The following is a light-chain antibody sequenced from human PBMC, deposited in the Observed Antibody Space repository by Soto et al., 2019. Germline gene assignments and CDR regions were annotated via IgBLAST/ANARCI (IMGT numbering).Light chain of an antibody. V-gene: IGKV3-20*01. CDR1: QSVSSSY. CDR2: DAS. J-gene: IGKJ5*01. Sequence: EIVLTQSPGTLSLSPGERATLSCRASQSVSSSYLAWYQQKHGQAPRLLIYDASSRATGIPARFSGSGSGTDFTLTISRLEPEDFAVYYCQQYGSSPPITFGQGTRLEIK. CDR3: QQYGSSPPIT.